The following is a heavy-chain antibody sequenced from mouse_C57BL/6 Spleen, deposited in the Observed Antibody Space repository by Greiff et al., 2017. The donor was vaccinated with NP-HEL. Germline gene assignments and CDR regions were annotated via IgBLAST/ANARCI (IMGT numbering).Heavy chain of an antibody. Sequence: VQLKESGPELVKPGASVKISCKASGYAFSSSWMNWVKQRPGKGLEWIGRIYPGDGDTNYNGKFKGKATLSADKSSSTAYMQLSSLTSEDSAVYFCARSTVVAGGAMDYWGQGTSVTVSS. CDR1: GYAFSSSW. J-gene: IGHJ4*01. CDR3: ARSTVVAGGAMDY. CDR2: IYPGDGDT. V-gene: IGHV1-82*01. D-gene: IGHD1-1*01.